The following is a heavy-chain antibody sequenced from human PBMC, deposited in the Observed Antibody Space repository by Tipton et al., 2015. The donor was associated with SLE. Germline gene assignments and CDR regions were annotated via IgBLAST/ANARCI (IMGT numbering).Heavy chain of an antibody. V-gene: IGHV3-30*02. CDR2: IRYDGSNK. D-gene: IGHD3-16*01. J-gene: IGHJ4*02. CDR1: GFIFSSYG. Sequence: SLRLSCAASGFIFSSYGMHWVRQAPGKGLEWVAFIRYDGSNKYYADSVKGRFTISRGNSKNTLYLQMNSLRAEDTAVYYCAKAMGGYFDYWGQGTLVTVSS. CDR3: AKAMGGYFDY.